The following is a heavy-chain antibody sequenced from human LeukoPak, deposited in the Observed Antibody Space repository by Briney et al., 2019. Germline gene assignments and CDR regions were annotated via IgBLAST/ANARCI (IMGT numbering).Heavy chain of an antibody. CDR3: TEQPGIAAAGI. J-gene: IGHJ3*02. CDR2: IRSKANGYAT. V-gene: IGHV3-73*01. CDR1: GFTFSGSA. D-gene: IGHD6-13*01. Sequence: GGSLKLSCAASGFTFSGSAMHWVRQASGKGLEWVGRIRSKANGYATAYAASVKGRFTISRDDSKNTAYLQMNSLKTEDTAVYYCTEQPGIAAAGIWGQGTMVTVSS.